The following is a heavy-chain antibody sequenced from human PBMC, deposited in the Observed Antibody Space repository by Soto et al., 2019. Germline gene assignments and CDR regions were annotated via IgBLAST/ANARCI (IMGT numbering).Heavy chain of an antibody. J-gene: IGHJ5*02. CDR1: GFTFGASA. CDR3: ARGNAYYDILTGYYSSPNWFDP. V-gene: IGHV3-73*01. D-gene: IGHD3-9*01. CDR2: IGSRGESYAT. Sequence: GSLRLSCAASGFTFGASALQWVRQASGKGLEWLGRIGSRGESYATTYDVSVKGRFTISRDDSKKTAYLQWSSLKASDTAMYYCARGNAYYDILTGYYSSPNWFDPWGQGTLVTVSS.